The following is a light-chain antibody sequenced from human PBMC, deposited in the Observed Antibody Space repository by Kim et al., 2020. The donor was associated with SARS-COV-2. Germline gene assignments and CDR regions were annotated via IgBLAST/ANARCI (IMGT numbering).Light chain of an antibody. CDR1: QNINNW. V-gene: IGKV1-5*03. J-gene: IGKJ2*01. Sequence: SVSVGDRITITCRASQNINNWLAWYQQKPGKAPQVLIYKASSLESGVPSRFSGSGSGTEFTLTISSLQPDDFATYYCQQYNSYPNVFGQGTKLEI. CDR3: QQYNSYPNV. CDR2: KAS.